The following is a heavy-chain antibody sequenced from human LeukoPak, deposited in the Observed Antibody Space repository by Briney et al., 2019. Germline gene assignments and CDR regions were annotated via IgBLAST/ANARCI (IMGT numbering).Heavy chain of an antibody. CDR3: ARGQGYYYMDV. CDR2: TSGSGQIT. V-gene: IGHV3-23*01. CDR1: GFTLGNYA. Sequence: GGSLRLSCAASGFTLGNYAMSWVRQTPGKGLEWVSVTSGSGQITSHAESVKGRFTISRDNSRNILYLQMSSLRAEDTAIYYCARGQGYYYMDVWGKGTTVTVSS. J-gene: IGHJ6*03.